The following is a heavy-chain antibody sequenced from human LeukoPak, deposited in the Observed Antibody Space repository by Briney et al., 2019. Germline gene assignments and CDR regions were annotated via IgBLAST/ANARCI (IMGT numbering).Heavy chain of an antibody. CDR2: FYYSGST. V-gene: IGHV4-39*01. CDR1: GRSISSTTSY. CDR3: AHQPSGSYSIDY. J-gene: IGHJ4*02. D-gene: IGHD1-26*01. Sequence: SETLSLTCTVSGRSISSTTSYWGWLRQPPGKGLEWVGSFYYSGSTSFNPSLKSGVTISADMSKNQFSLKLSSVTAADTAVYYCAHQPSGSYSIDYWGQGTLVTVSS.